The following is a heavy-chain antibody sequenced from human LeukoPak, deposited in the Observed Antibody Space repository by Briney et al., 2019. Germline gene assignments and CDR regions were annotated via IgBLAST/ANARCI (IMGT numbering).Heavy chain of an antibody. Sequence: PSEILSLTCTVSGGSISGFYWSWIRQPPGKGLEWIGYIHYSGSTNYNPSLKSRVIISLDTSKNQFSLRLSSVTAADTAVYYCARHARKRLTSNWDFWGQGTLVTVSS. V-gene: IGHV4-59*08. CDR3: ARHARKRLTSNWDF. CDR2: IHYSGST. D-gene: IGHD2-21*02. J-gene: IGHJ4*02. CDR1: GGSISGFY.